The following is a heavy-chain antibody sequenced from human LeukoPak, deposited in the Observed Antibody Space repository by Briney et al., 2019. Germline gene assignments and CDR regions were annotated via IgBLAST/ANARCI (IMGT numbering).Heavy chain of an antibody. V-gene: IGHV1-69*06. J-gene: IGHJ5*02. CDR3: ARNPRGVVPATREFDP. Sequence: ASVKVSCKDSGGSFSSYAISWVRQAPGQGLEWMGGIIPIFGTANYAQKFQGRVTLTADKSTGTAYMELRSLRSDDTAVYYCARNPRGVVPATREFDPWGQGTLVTVSS. D-gene: IGHD2-2*01. CDR2: IIPIFGTA. CDR1: GGSFSSYA.